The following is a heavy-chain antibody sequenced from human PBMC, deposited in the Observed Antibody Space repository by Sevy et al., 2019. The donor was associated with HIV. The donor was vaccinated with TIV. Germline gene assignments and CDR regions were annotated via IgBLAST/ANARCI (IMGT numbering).Heavy chain of an antibody. Sequence: GYLRLSCSTSGFTFNSYWLTWVRQAPGKGLEWVANINQDGSEKNYVDSVKGRFTISRDNAQKSVFLQMRALRAADTGVYYCAREGSSYETYYNPYGMDVWGQGTTVTVSS. CDR1: GFTFNSYW. CDR2: INQDGSEK. V-gene: IGHV3-7*01. D-gene: IGHD3-10*01. CDR3: AREGSSYETYYNPYGMDV. J-gene: IGHJ6*02.